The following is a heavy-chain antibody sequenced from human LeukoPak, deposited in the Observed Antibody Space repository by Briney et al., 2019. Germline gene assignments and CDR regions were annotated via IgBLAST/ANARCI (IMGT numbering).Heavy chain of an antibody. V-gene: IGHV4-59*08. CDR2: IYYSGST. J-gene: IGHJ4*02. CDR1: GGSISSYY. D-gene: IGHD3-16*02. Sequence: RSSETLSLTCTVSGGSISSYYWSWIRQPPGKGLEWIGYIYYSGSTNYNPSLKSRVTISVDTSKNQFSLKLSSVTAADTAVYYCASSFYDGVWGSYRYGDYWGQGTLVTVSS. CDR3: ASSFYDGVWGSYRYGDY.